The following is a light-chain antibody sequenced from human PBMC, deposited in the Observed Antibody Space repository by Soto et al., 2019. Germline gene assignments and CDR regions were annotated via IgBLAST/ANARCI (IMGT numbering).Light chain of an antibody. J-gene: IGLJ1*01. CDR1: SSDVGAYSY. Sequence: QSALTQPASVSGSPGQSITISCTGTSSDVGAYSYVSWYQPHPGKAPKLIIYDVSDRPSGISNRFSGSKSDNTASLTISRLQAEDEAEYYCSSYTSSRTYVFGTGTKGTVL. CDR3: SSYTSSRTYV. V-gene: IGLV2-14*01. CDR2: DVS.